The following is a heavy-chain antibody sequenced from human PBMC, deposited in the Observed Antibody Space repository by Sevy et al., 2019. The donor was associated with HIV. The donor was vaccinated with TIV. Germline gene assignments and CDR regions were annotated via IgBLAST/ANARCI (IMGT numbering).Heavy chain of an antibody. CDR2: ISGSGGST. V-gene: IGHV3-23*01. CDR3: AKAKYYYDSSGYWSGVEYYFDY. D-gene: IGHD3-22*01. CDR1: GFTFSSYA. Sequence: GGSLRLSCAASGFTFSSYAMSWVRQAPGKGLEWVSAISGSGGSTYYADSVKGRFTISRDNSKNTLYLQMNSLRAEDTAVYYCAKAKYYYDSSGYWSGVEYYFDYWGQGTLVTVSS. J-gene: IGHJ4*02.